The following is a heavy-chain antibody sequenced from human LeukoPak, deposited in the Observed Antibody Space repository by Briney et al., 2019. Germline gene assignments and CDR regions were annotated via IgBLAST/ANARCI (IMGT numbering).Heavy chain of an antibody. D-gene: IGHD3-22*01. V-gene: IGHV3-23*01. CDR3: AKSSYYDISSYPKTFDY. CDR1: GFTFSRYA. CDR2: ISDRGGST. Sequence: PGGSLRLSCVASGFTFSRYAMSWVRQAPGKGLEWVSAISDRGGSTYYAESAKGRFTISRDNSKNTLYLQMNSLRAEDTAVYYCAKSSYYDISSYPKTFDYWGQGTLVTVSS. J-gene: IGHJ4*02.